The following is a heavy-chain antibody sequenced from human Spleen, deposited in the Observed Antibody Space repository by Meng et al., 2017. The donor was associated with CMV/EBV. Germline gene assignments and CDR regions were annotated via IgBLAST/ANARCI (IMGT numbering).Heavy chain of an antibody. J-gene: IGHJ4*01. CDR2: INPNSGGT. Sequence: ASVKVSCKASGGTFSSYAISWVRQAPGQGLEWMGWINPNSGGTNYAQKFQGRVTMTRDTSISTAYMELSRLRSDDTAVYYCAKDSYSKGDYWGHGTLVTVSS. D-gene: IGHD4-11*01. V-gene: IGHV1-2*02. CDR1: GGTFSSYA. CDR3: AKDSYSKGDY.